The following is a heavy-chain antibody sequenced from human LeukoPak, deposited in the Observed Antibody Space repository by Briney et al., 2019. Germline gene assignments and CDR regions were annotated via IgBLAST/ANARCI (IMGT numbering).Heavy chain of an antibody. D-gene: IGHD1-26*01. CDR3: ARRIVGATFDD. Sequence: SETLSLTCAVSGYSISSGYYWGWIRQPPGKGLEWIGNIYHSGNTYYNPSLKSRVTISVDTSKNQFSLKLSSVTAADTALYYCARRIVGATFDDWGQGTLVTVSS. J-gene: IGHJ4*02. CDR1: GYSISSGYY. V-gene: IGHV4-38-2*01. CDR2: IYHSGNT.